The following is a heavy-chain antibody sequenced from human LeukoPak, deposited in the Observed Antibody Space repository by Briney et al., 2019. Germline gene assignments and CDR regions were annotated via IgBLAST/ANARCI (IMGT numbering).Heavy chain of an antibody. V-gene: IGHV3-23*01. Sequence: PGGSLRLSCAASGFTFSNHGLSWVRQAPGKGLEWVSSISGGGDGTYYADSVKGRFTISRDNSKNTLYLQMSSLRAEDTAVYYCAKDQWEALYWGQGTLVTASS. CDR3: AKDQWEALY. CDR2: ISGGGDGT. CDR1: GFTFSNHG. D-gene: IGHD1-26*01. J-gene: IGHJ4*02.